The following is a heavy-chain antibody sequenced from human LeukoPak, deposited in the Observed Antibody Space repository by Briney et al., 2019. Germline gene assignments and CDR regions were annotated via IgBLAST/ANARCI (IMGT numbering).Heavy chain of an antibody. CDR2: ISAYNGNT. J-gene: IGHJ6*02. CDR3: ARDIVVVPALYECYYYYYGMDV. D-gene: IGHD2-2*01. V-gene: IGHV1-18*01. CDR1: GYTFTSYG. Sequence: ASVKVSCKASGYTFTSYGISWVRQAPGQGLEWMGWISAYNGNTNYAQKLQGRVTMTTDTSTSTAYMELRSLRSDDTAVYYCARDIVVVPALYECYYYYYGMDVWGQGTTVTVSS.